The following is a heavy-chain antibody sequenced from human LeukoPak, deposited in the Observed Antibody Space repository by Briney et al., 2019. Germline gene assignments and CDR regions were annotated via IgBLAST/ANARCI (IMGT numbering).Heavy chain of an antibody. J-gene: IGHJ4*02. V-gene: IGHV1-69*05. Sequence: SVKVSCKASGGTFSSYAVSWVRQAPGQGLEWMGGIIPIFGTANYAQKFQGRVTITTDESTSTAYMELSSLRSEDTAVYYCASHLEYNWKGFDYWGQGTLVTVSS. D-gene: IGHD1-20*01. CDR3: ASHLEYNWKGFDY. CDR1: GGTFSSYA. CDR2: IIPIFGTA.